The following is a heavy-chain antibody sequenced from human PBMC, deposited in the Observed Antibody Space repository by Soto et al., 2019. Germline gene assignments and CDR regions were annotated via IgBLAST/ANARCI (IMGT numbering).Heavy chain of an antibody. D-gene: IGHD3-10*01. V-gene: IGHV4-31*03. CDR2: IYYSGST. J-gene: IGHJ4*02. Sequence: QVQLQESGPGLVKPSQTLSLTCTVSGGSISSGGYYWSWIRQHPGKGLEWIGYIYYSGSTYYNPSLKSRVTISVDTSKNQFSLKLSSVTAADTAVYYCARGVTLVRGVTHTPYFDYWGQGALVTVSS. CDR1: GGSISSGGYY. CDR3: ARGVTLVRGVTHTPYFDY.